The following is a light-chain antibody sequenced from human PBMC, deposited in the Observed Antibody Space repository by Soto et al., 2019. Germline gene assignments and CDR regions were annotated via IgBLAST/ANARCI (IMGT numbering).Light chain of an antibody. CDR3: QQYYSAPFT. V-gene: IGKV4-1*01. CDR2: WAS. J-gene: IGKJ3*01. CDR1: QSVLYTSNNKNY. Sequence: IVMTQSPDSLAVYLGERATINCKSSQSVLYTSNNKNYLAWYQQQPGQPPKLLISWASTRESGVPERFSGSGSGTDFTLAISSLQAEDVAVYYCQQYYSAPFTFGPGTKVDIK.